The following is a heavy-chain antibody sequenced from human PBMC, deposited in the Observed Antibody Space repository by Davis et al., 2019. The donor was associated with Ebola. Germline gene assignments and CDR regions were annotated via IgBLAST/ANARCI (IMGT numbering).Heavy chain of an antibody. CDR3: VKDRGCSGGSCYSGVYYHGMDV. D-gene: IGHD2-15*01. Sequence: PGGSLRLSCAASGFNFDDYAMHWVRHPPGKGLEWVSGISWDSGNIGYADSVKGRFTISRDNANNSLYLQMNSLRAEDTAFYYCVKDRGCSGGSCYSGVYYHGMDVWGQGTTVTVSS. J-gene: IGHJ6*02. V-gene: IGHV3-9*01. CDR2: ISWDSGNI. CDR1: GFNFDDYA.